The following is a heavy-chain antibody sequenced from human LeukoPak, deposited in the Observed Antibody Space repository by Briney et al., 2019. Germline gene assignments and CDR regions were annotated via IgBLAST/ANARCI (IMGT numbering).Heavy chain of an antibody. V-gene: IGHV3-53*01. CDR2: IYSGGST. J-gene: IGHJ6*02. CDR3: ARDPTIYGDYGYYYYGMDV. Sequence: GGSLRLSCAASGFTVSSNSMSWVRQAPGKGLEWVSVIYSGGSTYYADSVKGRFAISRDNSKNTLYLQMNSQRAEDTAVYYCARDPTIYGDYGYYYYGMDVWGQGTTVTVSS. CDR1: GFTVSSNS. D-gene: IGHD4-17*01.